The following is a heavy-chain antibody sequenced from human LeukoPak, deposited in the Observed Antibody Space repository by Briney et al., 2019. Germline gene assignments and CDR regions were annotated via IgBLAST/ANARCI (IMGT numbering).Heavy chain of an antibody. J-gene: IGHJ4*02. CDR1: GGSISSYY. V-gene: IGHV4-59*01. D-gene: IGHD3-22*01. CDR3: AATAEYSDSTGYYNY. CDR2: IYYSGST. Sequence: SETLSLTCTVSGGSISSYYWSWIRQPPGKGLEWIGYIYYSGSTNYNPSLKSRVTISVDTSKNQFSLKLSSVTAADTAVYYCAATAEYSDSTGYYNYWGQGTLVTVSS.